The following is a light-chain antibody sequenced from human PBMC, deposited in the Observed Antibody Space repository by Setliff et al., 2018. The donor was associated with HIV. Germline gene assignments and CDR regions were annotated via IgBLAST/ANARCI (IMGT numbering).Light chain of an antibody. Sequence: DIVMTQSPLSLPVTPGEPASISCRSSQSLLHSNGYNYLDWYLQKPGQSPQLLIYLGSNRASGVPDRFSGGGSGTDFTLKISRVEAEDVGVYYRMQALQTWTFGQGTKVDIK. CDR2: LGS. J-gene: IGKJ1*01. CDR1: QSLLHSNGYNY. CDR3: MQALQTWT. V-gene: IGKV2-28*01.